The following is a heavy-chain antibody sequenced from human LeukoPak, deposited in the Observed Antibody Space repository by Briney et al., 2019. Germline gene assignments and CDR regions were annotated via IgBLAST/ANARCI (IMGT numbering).Heavy chain of an antibody. CDR2: IYYDGSS. V-gene: IGHV4-59*11. Sequence: SEPLSLTCTVSGGSISSHHWNWIRQPPGKGLGWIGNIYYDGSSKSNPSLKSRVSISVDTSKNQFFLELTSVTAADTAVYYCARGGGVNRDGYNQFDYWGQGTLVTVSS. J-gene: IGHJ4*02. CDR1: GGSISSHH. CDR3: ARGGGVNRDGYNQFDY. D-gene: IGHD5-24*01.